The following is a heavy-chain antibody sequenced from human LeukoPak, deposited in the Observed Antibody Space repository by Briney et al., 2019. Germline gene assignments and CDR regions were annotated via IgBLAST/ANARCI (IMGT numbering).Heavy chain of an antibody. CDR2: ISVSDDST. CDR1: GFTFSSYS. J-gene: IGHJ5*02. V-gene: IGHV3-23*01. Sequence: PGGSLRLSCAAAGFTFSSYSMNWVRQAPGKGLEWVSGISVSDDSTYYADSVKGRFTMSRDNSNNMLYLQMNSLRAEDTAVYYCAKDRFCSSTNCPYDQWGQGTLVTVSS. CDR3: AKDRFCSSTNCPYDQ. D-gene: IGHD2-2*01.